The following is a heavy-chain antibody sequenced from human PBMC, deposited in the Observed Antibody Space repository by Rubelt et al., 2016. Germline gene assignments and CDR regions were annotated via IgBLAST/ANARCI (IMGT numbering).Heavy chain of an antibody. CDR1: GYTFTGYY. V-gene: IGHV1-2*02. D-gene: IGHD4-23*01. J-gene: IGHJ4*02. CDR3: ARDVGGNSVLYYFDY. Sequence: QVQLVQSGAEVKKPGASVKVSCKASGYTFTGYYMHWVRQAPGQGLEWMGWINPNSGGTNYAQKLQGRGTMTPDKSTSTAYMELRSLRSDDTAVYYCARDVGGNSVLYYFDYWGQGTLVTVSS. CDR2: INPNSGGT.